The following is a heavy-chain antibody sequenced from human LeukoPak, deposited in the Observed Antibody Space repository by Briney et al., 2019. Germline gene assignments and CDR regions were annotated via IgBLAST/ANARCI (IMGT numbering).Heavy chain of an antibody. V-gene: IGHV3-21*01. J-gene: IGHJ4*02. CDR3: ARALHDSSGYYFDY. CDR1: GFTFNSYS. Sequence: KTGGSLRLSCAASGFTFNSYSMNWVRQAPGKGLEWVSSISNSSPNIYYADSVKGRFTISRDSAKDSLFLQMNSLRAEDTAVYYCARALHDSSGYYFDYWGQGTLVTVSS. CDR2: ISNSSPNI. D-gene: IGHD3-22*01.